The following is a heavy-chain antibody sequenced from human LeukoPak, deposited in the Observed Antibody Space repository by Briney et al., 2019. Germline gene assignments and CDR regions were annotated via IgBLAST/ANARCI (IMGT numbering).Heavy chain of an antibody. D-gene: IGHD3-22*01. Sequence: PGGSLRLSCAASGYTFSSFSINWVRQAPGKGLAWVSSISVRSNYIYYADSVRGRFSISRDDARNSLYLQMDSLRGDDTAVYYCARLRRNSDSSGYYYYYDYWGQGTLVTVSS. CDR2: ISVRSNYI. CDR3: ARLRRNSDSSGYYYYYDY. J-gene: IGHJ4*02. V-gene: IGHV3-21*01. CDR1: GYTFSSFS.